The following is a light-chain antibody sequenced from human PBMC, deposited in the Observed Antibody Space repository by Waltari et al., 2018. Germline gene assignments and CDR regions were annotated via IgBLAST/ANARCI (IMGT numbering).Light chain of an antibody. CDR3: CSYAGSFTLI. J-gene: IGLJ2*01. CDR1: SSDVGSYNI. Sequence: QSALTQPASVSGSPGQSITISCTGTSSDVGSYNIVSWYQEHPGKAPKLMIYEDSKRPSGVSNRFSGSKSGNTASLTISGLQAEDEADYYCCSYAGSFTLIFGGGTKLTVL. CDR2: EDS. V-gene: IGLV2-23*01.